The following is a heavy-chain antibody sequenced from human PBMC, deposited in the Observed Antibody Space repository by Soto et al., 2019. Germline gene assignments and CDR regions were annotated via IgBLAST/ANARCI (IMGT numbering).Heavy chain of an antibody. CDR3: ARGPVTIFGVVIIRGWFDT. J-gene: IGHJ5*02. CDR2: INHSGST. V-gene: IGHV4-34*01. CDR1: GGSFSGYY. Sequence: SETLSLTCAVYGGSFSGYYWSWIRQPPGKGLEWIGEINHSGSTNYNPSLKSRVTISVDTSKNQFSLKLSSVTAADTAVYYCARGPVTIFGVVIIRGWFDTWGQGTLVTVSS. D-gene: IGHD3-3*01.